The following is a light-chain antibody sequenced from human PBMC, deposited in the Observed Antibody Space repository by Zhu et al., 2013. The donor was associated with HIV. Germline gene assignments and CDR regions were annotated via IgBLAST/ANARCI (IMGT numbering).Light chain of an antibody. CDR2: AAS. CDR1: QTISSY. Sequence: DIQMTQSPSSLSASVGDRVTITCRASQTISSYLNWYQQKPGKAPKLLIYAASTTQSEVPSRFSGSGSGTDFTLTISSLQPEDFATYYCQQSYSTPYTFGQGTKLEIK. CDR3: QQSYSTPYT. V-gene: IGKV1-39*01. J-gene: IGKJ2*01.